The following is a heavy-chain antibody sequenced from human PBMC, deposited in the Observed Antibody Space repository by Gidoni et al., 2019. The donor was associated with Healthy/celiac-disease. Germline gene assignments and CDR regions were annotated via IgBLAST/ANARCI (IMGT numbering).Heavy chain of an antibody. CDR3: TTLDYGDYVHYYYYMDV. V-gene: IGHV3-15*01. J-gene: IGHJ6*03. CDR2: IKSKTDGGTT. D-gene: IGHD4-17*01. CDR1: GFTFSNAR. Sequence: EVQLVESGGGLVKPGGSLRLSCAASGFTFSNARMSWVRQAPGKGLEWVGRIKSKTDGGTTDYAAPVKGRFTISRDDSKNTLYLQMNSLKTEDTAVYYCTTLDYGDYVHYYYYMDVWGKGTTVTVSS.